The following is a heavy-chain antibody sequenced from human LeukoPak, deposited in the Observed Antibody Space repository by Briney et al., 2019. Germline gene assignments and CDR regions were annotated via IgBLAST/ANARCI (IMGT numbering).Heavy chain of an antibody. D-gene: IGHD2-15*01. CDR2: ISNNGGYT. J-gene: IGHJ4*02. CDR1: GFTFSSPA. V-gene: IGHV3-23*01. CDR3: AKQLGYCSDGSCYFPY. Sequence: GGSLRLSCAASGFTFSSPAMSWVRQAPGKGLERVPAISNNGGYTYYADSVQGRFTISRDNSKSTLCLQMNSLRAEDTAVYYCAKQLGYCSDGSCYFPYWGQGTLVTVSS.